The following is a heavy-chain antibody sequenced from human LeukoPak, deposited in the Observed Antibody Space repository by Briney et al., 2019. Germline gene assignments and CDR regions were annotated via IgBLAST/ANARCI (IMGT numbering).Heavy chain of an antibody. D-gene: IGHD3-22*01. Sequence: GGSLRLSCAASGFTFSSFGMHWVRQAPGKGLEWVAFIRYDGSNEYYGDSVKGRFTISRDNSKKSLYLQMNSLRAEDTAVYYCASGGYDSSGYYYFDYWGKGTLVTVSS. J-gene: IGHJ4*02. CDR3: ASGGYDSSGYYYFDY. CDR2: IRYDGSNE. V-gene: IGHV3-30*02. CDR1: GFTFSSFG.